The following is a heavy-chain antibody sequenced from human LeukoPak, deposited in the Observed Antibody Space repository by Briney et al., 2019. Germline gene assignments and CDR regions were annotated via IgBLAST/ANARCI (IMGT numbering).Heavy chain of an antibody. CDR1: GYSLSELS. D-gene: IGHD3-22*01. CDR2: FDPEDGKT. CDR3: TTVRFEVDSSGYYHNYFDP. V-gene: IGHV1-24*01. Sequence: EASVKVSCKVSGYSLSELSMHWVRQAPGKGLEWMGGFDPEDGKTINAQKFQGRLTMTEDTSTDTAYMELSSLRSEDTAVYYCTTVRFEVDSSGYYHNYFDPWGQGTLVTVSS. J-gene: IGHJ5*02.